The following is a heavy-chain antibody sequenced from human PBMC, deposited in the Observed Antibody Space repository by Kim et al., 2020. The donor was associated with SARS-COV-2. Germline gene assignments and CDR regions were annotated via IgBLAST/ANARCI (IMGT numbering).Heavy chain of an antibody. Sequence: STTYTPSLKGRVTISVDTSKNQFSLKLSSVTAADTAVYYCARGGGSSLDYWGQGTLVTVSS. J-gene: IGHJ4*02. CDR3: ARGGGSSLDY. V-gene: IGHV4-59*09. CDR2: ST. D-gene: IGHD1-26*01.